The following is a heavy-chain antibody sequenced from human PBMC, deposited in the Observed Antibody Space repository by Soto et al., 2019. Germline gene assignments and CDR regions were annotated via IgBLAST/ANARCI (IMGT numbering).Heavy chain of an antibody. Sequence: QVQLVESGGGVVQPGRSLRLSCAASGFTFSSYAMHWVRQAPGKGLEWVAVISYDGSNKYYADYVKGRFTISRDISKNTLNLQMNSLRAEDTAVYYCARAGGLLLDYWGQGNLVPVSS. CDR2: ISYDGSNK. D-gene: IGHD2-15*01. V-gene: IGHV3-30-3*01. J-gene: IGHJ4*02. CDR3: ARAGGLLLDY. CDR1: GFTFSSYA.